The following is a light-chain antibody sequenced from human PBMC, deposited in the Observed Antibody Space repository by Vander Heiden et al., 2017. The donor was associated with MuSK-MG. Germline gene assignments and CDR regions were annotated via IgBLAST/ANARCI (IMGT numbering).Light chain of an antibody. J-gene: IGLJ3*02. CDR3: AAWDGSLNGWV. Sequence: QSVLTRPPSASGTPGQRVTISCSGSSSKIRIETVNWYQQLPGTAPKLLIYSYNQRPSGVPDRFSGSKSGTSASLAISGLHSEDEADYYCAAWDGSLNGWVFGGGTKLTVL. CDR1: SSKIRIET. V-gene: IGLV1-44*01. CDR2: SYN.